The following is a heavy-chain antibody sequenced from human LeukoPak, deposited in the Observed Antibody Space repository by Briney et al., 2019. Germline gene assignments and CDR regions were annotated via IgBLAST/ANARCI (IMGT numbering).Heavy chain of an antibody. J-gene: IGHJ2*01. CDR2: ISWNSYTT. CDR1: GFTIGDYA. V-gene: IGHV3-9*01. CDR3: TKGISYWYFDL. Sequence: GGSLRLSCAASGFTIGDYAMHWIRQAPWKGLEWVSGISWNSYTTGYGDSVKNRFTIFRDNAKNSLYLQMDSLRPEDTAFYYCTKGISYWYFDLWGRGTLVTVSS.